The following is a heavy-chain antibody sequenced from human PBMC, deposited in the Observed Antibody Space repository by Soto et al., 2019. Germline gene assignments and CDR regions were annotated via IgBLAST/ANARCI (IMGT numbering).Heavy chain of an antibody. D-gene: IGHD2-15*01. CDR2: ISGSGGGT. CDR3: AADVNARYCTRGSCYFDN. V-gene: IGHV3-23*01. J-gene: IGHJ4*02. Sequence: EVQLLESGGGLVQPGGSLRLSCADSGFTFSNYAMSWVRQAPGQGLEWASSISGSGGGTFYAGSVKGRFTVARDSSKKTLYLHMNSLRAEDTAVYYCAADVNARYCTRGSCYFDNWGQGTLVTVSS. CDR1: GFTFSNYA.